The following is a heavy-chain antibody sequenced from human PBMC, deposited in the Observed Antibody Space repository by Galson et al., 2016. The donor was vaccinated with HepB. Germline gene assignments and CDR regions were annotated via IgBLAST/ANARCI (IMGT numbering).Heavy chain of an antibody. CDR2: IRSSGSDA. D-gene: IGHD4-17*01. V-gene: IGHV3-11*06. J-gene: IGHJ6*02. Sequence: SLRLSCAASGFAFNNYYMAWIRQAPGKGLEWVSYIRSSGSDANYADSVKGRFTISRDNAKNSLYLQMNSLRDEDTAVYYCARFSSPRDYGAYGDNYYYGMDVWGQGTTVTVSS. CDR3: ARFSSPRDYGAYGDNYYYGMDV. CDR1: GFAFNNYY.